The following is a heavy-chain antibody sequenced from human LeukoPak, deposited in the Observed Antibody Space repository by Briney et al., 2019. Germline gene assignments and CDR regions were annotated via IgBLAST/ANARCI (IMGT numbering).Heavy chain of an antibody. CDR3: ARARRGFSYGAFDY. Sequence: PGGSLRLSCAASGFTFSSYGMHWVRQAPGKGLEWVAVIWYDGSNKHYADSVKGRFTISRDNSKNTLYLQMNSLRAEDTAVYYCARARRGFSYGAFDYWGQGTLVTVSS. CDR1: GFTFSSYG. CDR2: IWYDGSNK. D-gene: IGHD5-18*01. V-gene: IGHV3-33*01. J-gene: IGHJ4*02.